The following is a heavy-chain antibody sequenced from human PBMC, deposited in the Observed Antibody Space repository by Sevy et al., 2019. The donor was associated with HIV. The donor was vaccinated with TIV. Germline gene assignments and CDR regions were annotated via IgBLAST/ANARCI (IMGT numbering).Heavy chain of an antibody. D-gene: IGHD3-22*01. V-gene: IGHV3-21*01. CDR3: ARDRDSSGIYCYGMDV. Sequence: GGSLRLSCAASGFTFSSYSMNWVRQAPGKGLEWVSSISSSSSYIYYADSVKGRFTISRDNAKNSLYLQMNSLRAEDTAVYYCARDRDSSGIYCYGMDVWGQGTTVTVSS. J-gene: IGHJ6*02. CDR1: GFTFSSYS. CDR2: ISSSSSYI.